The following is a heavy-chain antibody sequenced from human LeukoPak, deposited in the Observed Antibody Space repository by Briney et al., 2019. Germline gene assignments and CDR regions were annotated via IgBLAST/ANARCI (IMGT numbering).Heavy chain of an antibody. D-gene: IGHD4-11*01. Sequence: GGPLRLSCAPSGFTLTSYDMHWVPQLTEKALECVSAICIAGDTYYPGSVRGRFTIYRENDKHSLYLQMNSLRAGDTSVYYCTRGVNSNGFYFASWGQGTLVTVSS. V-gene: IGHV3-13*04. CDR2: ICIAGDT. J-gene: IGHJ4*02. CDR1: GFTLTSYD. CDR3: TRGVNSNGFYFAS.